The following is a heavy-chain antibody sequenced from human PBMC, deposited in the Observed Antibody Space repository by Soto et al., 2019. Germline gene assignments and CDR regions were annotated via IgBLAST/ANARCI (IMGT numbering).Heavy chain of an antibody. CDR3: ARDRSETATMTGGFDI. V-gene: IGHV1-69*11. CDR2: IIPVHGTT. J-gene: IGHJ3*02. Sequence: QVQLVQSGAEVKKPGSSVKVSCKASGGTFGTHAISWVRQAPGQGLQWVGGIIPVHGTTNYAQIFNGRVTIXAXXXRXAANMELTSLRFEDTAVYYWARDRSETATMTGGFDIWGQGTTVTVSS. D-gene: IGHD6-25*01. CDR1: GGTFGTHA.